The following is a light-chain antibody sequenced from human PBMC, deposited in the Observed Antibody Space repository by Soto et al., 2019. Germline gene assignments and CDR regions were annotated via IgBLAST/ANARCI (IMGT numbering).Light chain of an antibody. CDR3: QQYNDWPPYT. Sequence: EIVMTQSPATLSVSPGERATLSCRASQSVSILLAWYQQRPGQAPRLLIYGTSTRATGIPARFSGSRSGPDFTLTISSLQSEDFAFYYCQQYNDWPPYTFGQGTKVDI. CDR1: QSVSIL. J-gene: IGKJ2*01. CDR2: GTS. V-gene: IGKV3-15*01.